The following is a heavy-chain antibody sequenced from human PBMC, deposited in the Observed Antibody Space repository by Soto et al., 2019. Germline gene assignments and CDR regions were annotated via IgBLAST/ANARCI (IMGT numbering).Heavy chain of an antibody. CDR3: ARDGVEAGLYLDN. CDR1: GFTFSSFW. D-gene: IGHD6-19*01. CDR2: IKQDGSEK. V-gene: IGHV3-7*01. Sequence: GSLRLSCAASGFTFSSFWMTWVRQAPGKGLEWVANIKQDGSEKYYVDSVKGRFTISRDNARNSLFLEMKSLRSEDTAVYYCARDGVEAGLYLDNWGQGTLVTVSS. J-gene: IGHJ4*02.